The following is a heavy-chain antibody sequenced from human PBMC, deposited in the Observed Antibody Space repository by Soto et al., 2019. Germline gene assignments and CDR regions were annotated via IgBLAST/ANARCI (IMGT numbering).Heavy chain of an antibody. D-gene: IGHD2-2*01. J-gene: IGHJ4*02. CDR2: ISSSGSTI. V-gene: IGHV3-48*03. CDR3: ARGVSVVVPAAQDDY. CDR1: GFTFSSYE. Sequence: GGSLRLSXAASGFTFSSYEMNWVRQAPGKGLEWVSYISSSGSTIYYADSVKGRFTISRDNAKNSLYLQMNSLRAEDTAVYYCARGVSVVVPAAQDDYWGQGTLVTVSS.